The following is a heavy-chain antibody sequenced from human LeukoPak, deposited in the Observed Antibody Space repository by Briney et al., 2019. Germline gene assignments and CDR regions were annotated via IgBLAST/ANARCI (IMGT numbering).Heavy chain of an antibody. J-gene: IGHJ5*02. CDR1: GVSISNFY. CDR3: ARDRGSDGSDQLDP. CDR2: IYSGGIT. Sequence: SETLSLTCTVSGVSISNFYLIWIRQPAGKGLEWIGRIYSGGITIYNPSLKSRVTMSADTSKNQFSLKLSSVTAADTAVYYCARDRGSDGSDQLDPWGQGTLVTVSS. V-gene: IGHV4-4*07. D-gene: IGHD3-10*01.